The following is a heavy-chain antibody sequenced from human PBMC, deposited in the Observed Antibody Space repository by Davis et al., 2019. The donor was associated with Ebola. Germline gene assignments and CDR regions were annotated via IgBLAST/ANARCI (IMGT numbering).Heavy chain of an antibody. CDR3: ARAERIVVVVAATLSGVDNWFDP. Sequence: SETLSLTCTVSGGSISSSGYYWGWIRQPPGKGLEWIASIYYSGSTYYNPSLKSRVTISVDTSKNQFSLKLSSVTAADTAVYYCARAERIVVVVAATLSGVDNWFDPWGQGTLVTVSS. CDR2: IYYSGST. V-gene: IGHV4-39*01. J-gene: IGHJ5*02. D-gene: IGHD2-15*01. CDR1: GGSISSSGYY.